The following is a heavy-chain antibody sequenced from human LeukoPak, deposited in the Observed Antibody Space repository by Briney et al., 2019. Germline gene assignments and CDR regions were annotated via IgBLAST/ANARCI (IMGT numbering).Heavy chain of an antibody. CDR3: ARGRGRYYYFDY. D-gene: IGHD3-10*01. J-gene: IGHJ4*02. CDR1: GGTFSSYA. Sequence: ASVKVSCKASGGTFSSYAISWVRQAPGQGLEWMGGIIPIFGTANYAQKFQGRVTITADESTSTAYMELSSPRSEDTAVYYCARGRGRYYYFDYWGQGTLVTVSS. CDR2: IIPIFGTA. V-gene: IGHV1-69*13.